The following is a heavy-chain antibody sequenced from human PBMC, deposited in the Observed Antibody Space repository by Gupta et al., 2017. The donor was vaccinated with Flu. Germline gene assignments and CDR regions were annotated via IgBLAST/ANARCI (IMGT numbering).Heavy chain of an antibody. CDR1: GYPFTNYY. Sequence: QVQLVQSGAEVRKPGASVKVSCKASGYPFTNYYMHWVRQTPDQGLEWMGIISPSDGSTTYVQKFQGRVTMTRDTSTSTVYMELNSLRSEDTAVYYCAWVSGSDFDYWGQGTLVTVSS. CDR3: AWVSGSDFDY. V-gene: IGHV1-46*01. D-gene: IGHD3-10*01. CDR2: ISPSDGST. J-gene: IGHJ4*02.